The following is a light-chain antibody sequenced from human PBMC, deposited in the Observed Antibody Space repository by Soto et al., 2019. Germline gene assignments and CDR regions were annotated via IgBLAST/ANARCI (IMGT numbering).Light chain of an antibody. Sequence: DVQMTQSPSSLCASVGGRLTITCRTSQTITTSLNWYRQKQGKAPDXXIYAASSLQSGIPSRFGVRVSGTDGTITITGLKKEDGSTYYCQQTYSLTITFCQGTRLEIK. CDR3: QQTYSLTIT. J-gene: IGKJ5*01. CDR2: AAS. V-gene: IGKV1-39*01. CDR1: QTITTS.